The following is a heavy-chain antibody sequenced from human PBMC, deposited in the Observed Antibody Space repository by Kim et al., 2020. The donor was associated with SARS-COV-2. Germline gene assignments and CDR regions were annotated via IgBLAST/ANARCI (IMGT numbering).Heavy chain of an antibody. V-gene: IGHV3-30*07. CDR3: ARTPSYHYGMDV. Sequence: YADSVKGRFTISRDNPKNPLYQQMDSLRAEDTAVHYCARTPSYHYGMDVWGQGPTVTVSS. J-gene: IGHJ6*02.